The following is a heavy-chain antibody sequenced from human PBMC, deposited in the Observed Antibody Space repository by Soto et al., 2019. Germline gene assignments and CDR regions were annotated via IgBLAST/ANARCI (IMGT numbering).Heavy chain of an antibody. V-gene: IGHV3-30*04. D-gene: IGHD6-13*01. CDR3: ARDPWSIAADGTFAAGFDI. J-gene: IGHJ3*02. CDR1: GLRLWSYA. Sequence: HGGSMKLGRASSGLRLWSYAMPGVRQDPGKGLEWVAVISYDGRNKYYADSVKGRFTISRDNSKNTLYLQMNSLRAEDTAMYYCARDPWSIAADGTFAAGFDIWGQGTMVTVSS. CDR2: ISYDGRNK.